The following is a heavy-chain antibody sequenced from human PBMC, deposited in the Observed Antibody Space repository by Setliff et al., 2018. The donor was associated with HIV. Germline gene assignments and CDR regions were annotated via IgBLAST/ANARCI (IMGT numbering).Heavy chain of an antibody. CDR1: GYTFTDHY. V-gene: IGHV1-45*02. J-gene: IGHJ3*01. CDR2: FTPFNDNT. Sequence: SVKVSCKASGYTFTDHYLHWVRQAPGQALEWMGWFTPFNDNTNYAQKYRGRISITRDRSMSTAYMELSSLRSEDTGMYYCARSSRANEAFDVWSQGTMVTVSS. CDR3: ARSSRANEAFDV.